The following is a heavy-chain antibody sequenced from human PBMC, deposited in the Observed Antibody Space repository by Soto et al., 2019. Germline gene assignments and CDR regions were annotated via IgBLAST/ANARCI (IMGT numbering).Heavy chain of an antibody. J-gene: IGHJ4*02. D-gene: IGHD5-18*01. CDR1: GGSINSANYY. Sequence: PSETLSLTCTVSGGSINSANYYWSWIRQPPGKGLEWIGYIYYSGSTYYYPSLKSRVTISVDTSKNQFSLKVSSVTVADSAVYYCARERGGYGLFDSWGQGTLVTVSS. CDR3: ARERGGYGLFDS. CDR2: IYYSGST. V-gene: IGHV4-30-4*01.